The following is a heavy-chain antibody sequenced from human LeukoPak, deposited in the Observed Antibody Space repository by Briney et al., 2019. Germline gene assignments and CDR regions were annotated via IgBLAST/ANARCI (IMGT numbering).Heavy chain of an antibody. Sequence: SETLSLTCDVSSDSISGFYWTWIRQPPGKGLEWIGYVYHTESTSLNPSLKSRVRISLDTAKNQFSLRLTSVTAADTAVYFCAREERSNIWNRYIQDWGQGTLVTVSS. D-gene: IGHD1-1*01. CDR1: SDSISGFY. CDR3: AREERSNIWNRYIQD. J-gene: IGHJ1*01. CDR2: VYHTEST. V-gene: IGHV4-4*08.